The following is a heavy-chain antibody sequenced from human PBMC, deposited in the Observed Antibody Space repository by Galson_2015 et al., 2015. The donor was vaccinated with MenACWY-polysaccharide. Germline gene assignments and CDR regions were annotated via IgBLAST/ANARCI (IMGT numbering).Heavy chain of an antibody. D-gene: IGHD3-16*02. J-gene: IGHJ4*02. V-gene: IGHV1-3*01. Sequence: SVKVSCKASGYAFTNFATHWVRQAPGQGLEWMGWINAGNGDTKYSQKFQGRVTLIVDTSVTTAYMQLSSLRPEDTALYYCARGYVRGSHRPDYWGQGTLVTVSS. CDR3: ARGYVRGSHRPDY. CDR1: GYAFTNFA. CDR2: INAGNGDT.